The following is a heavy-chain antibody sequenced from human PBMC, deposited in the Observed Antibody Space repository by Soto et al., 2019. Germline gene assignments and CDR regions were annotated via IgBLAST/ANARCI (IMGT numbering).Heavy chain of an antibody. CDR2: ISGSGGST. Sequence: EVQLLESGGGFVQPGGSLRLSCAGSGFTLKNYAMSWVRQAPGKGLEWVSGISGSGGSTYYTDSVKGRFTMSRDNSKNTLYRQMNSLRAEDTAVYYCAKWYCIGGSCYPTFDSWGQGTLVTVSS. D-gene: IGHD2-15*01. CDR3: AKWYCIGGSCYPTFDS. J-gene: IGHJ4*02. CDR1: GFTLKNYA. V-gene: IGHV3-23*01.